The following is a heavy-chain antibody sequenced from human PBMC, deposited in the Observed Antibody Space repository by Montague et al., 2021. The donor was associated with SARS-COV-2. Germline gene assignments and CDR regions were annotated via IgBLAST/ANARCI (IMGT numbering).Heavy chain of an antibody. CDR3: ARSRENYNMLTGYYYYFDY. CDR2: IYYSGST. Sequence: SETLSLTCTVSGGSISRYYWNWIRQPPGKGLEWIAYIYYSGSTNYNPSLKSRVTISVDTSKNQFSLKLSSVTAADTAVYYCARSRENYNMLTGYYYYFDYWGQGTLVTVSS. D-gene: IGHD3-9*01. V-gene: IGHV4-59*01. CDR1: GGSISRYY. J-gene: IGHJ4*02.